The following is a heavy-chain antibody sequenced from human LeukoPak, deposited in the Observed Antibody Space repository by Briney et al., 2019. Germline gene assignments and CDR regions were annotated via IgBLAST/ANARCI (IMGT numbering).Heavy chain of an antibody. Sequence: ASVKVSCKASGYTFTTYGFSWVRQAPGQGLEWMGWISAYNGDTNYAQNFQGRVTMTTDTSTSTGYMELRSLRSDDTAVYYCARVRVPYYYGSGTYYMNYWGQGTLVTVSS. CDR3: ARVRVPYYYGSGTYYMNY. CDR1: GYTFTTYG. D-gene: IGHD3-10*01. CDR2: ISAYNGDT. J-gene: IGHJ4*02. V-gene: IGHV1-18*01.